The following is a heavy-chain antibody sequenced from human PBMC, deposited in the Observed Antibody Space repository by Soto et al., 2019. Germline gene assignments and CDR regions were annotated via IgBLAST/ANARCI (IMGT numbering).Heavy chain of an antibody. D-gene: IGHD3-22*01. Sequence: EVQLVESGGGLVQPGGSLRLSCAASGFTFSSYGMNWVRQAPGKGLEWVSYISSSSSTIYYADSVKGRFTISRDNAKNSLYLQMNSLRAEDTSVYSCAKEDSRLGFANDYWGQGTLVTVSS. J-gene: IGHJ4*02. CDR2: ISSSSSTI. CDR1: GFTFSSYG. CDR3: AKEDSRLGFANDY. V-gene: IGHV3-48*01.